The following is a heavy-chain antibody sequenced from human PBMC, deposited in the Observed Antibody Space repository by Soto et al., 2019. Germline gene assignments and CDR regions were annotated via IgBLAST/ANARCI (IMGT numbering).Heavy chain of an antibody. V-gene: IGHV4-31*03. J-gene: IGHJ4*02. CDR1: GGSISSGGYY. CDR2: IYYSGST. Sequence: PSETLSLTCTVAGGSISSGGYYWSWIRQHPGKGLEWIGYIYYSGSTYYNPSLKSRVTISVDTSKNQFSLKLSSVTAADTAVYYCARGILSGGSCDFDYWGQGTLVTVSS. CDR3: ARGILSGGSCDFDY. D-gene: IGHD2-15*01.